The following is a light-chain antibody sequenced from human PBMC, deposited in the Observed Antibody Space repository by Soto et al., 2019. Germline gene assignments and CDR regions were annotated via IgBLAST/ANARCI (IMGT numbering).Light chain of an antibody. Sequence: EVVLTQSPATLLLSPGERATLSCRTSQSVNNFLAWYQLKPGQAPRLLMYDAYKRATGIPARFSASGSGTDFTLTISSLASEDFAIYYCHQRFTWPRTFGQGTKVEIK. V-gene: IGKV3-11*01. CDR1: QSVNNF. J-gene: IGKJ1*01. CDR3: HQRFTWPRT. CDR2: DAY.